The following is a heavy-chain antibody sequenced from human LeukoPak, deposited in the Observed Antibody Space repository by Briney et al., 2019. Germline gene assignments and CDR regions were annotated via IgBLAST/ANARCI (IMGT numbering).Heavy chain of an antibody. CDR3: ARDRGGGFDP. Sequence: GASVKVSCKVSGYTFTSYYMHWVRQAPGQGLEWMGWISAYNGNTNYAQKLQGRVTMTTDTSTSTAYMELRSLRSDDTAVYYCARDRGGGFDPWGQGTLVTVSS. CDR1: GYTFTSYY. D-gene: IGHD2-15*01. V-gene: IGHV1-18*04. CDR2: ISAYNGNT. J-gene: IGHJ5*02.